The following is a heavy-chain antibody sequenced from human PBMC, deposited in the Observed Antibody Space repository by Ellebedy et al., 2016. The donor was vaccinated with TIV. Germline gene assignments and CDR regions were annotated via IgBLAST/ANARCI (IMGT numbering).Heavy chain of an antibody. CDR1: GGSMSSSSYY. V-gene: IGHV4-39*01. D-gene: IGHD5-12*01. CDR3: AGLGYSCYDTPYY. CDR2: IYYSGCT. Sequence: MPGGSLRLSCTVSGGSMSSSSYYWGWIRPPPGKGPAWIGTIYYSGCTYYHPSLKSRVTISVDTSNNQFSLKLSSVTAADTAVYYCAGLGYSCYDTPYYWGLGTLVTVSS. J-gene: IGHJ4*02.